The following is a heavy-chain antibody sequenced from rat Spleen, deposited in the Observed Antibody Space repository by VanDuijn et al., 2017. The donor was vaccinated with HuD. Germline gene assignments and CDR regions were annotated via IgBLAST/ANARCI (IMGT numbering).Heavy chain of an antibody. J-gene: IGHJ3*01. V-gene: IGHV5-25*01. CDR2: ISPSGGST. D-gene: IGHD1-1*01. CDR3: VRPAGTVVPNWYVH. CDR1: GFTFSNYD. Sequence: EVQLVESGGGLVQPGRSLKLSCAASGFTFSNYDMAWVRQAPTKGLEWVASISPSGGSTYYRDSGKGRFTISRDNAKSTLYLQIDSLKSEVTATYYCVRPAGTVVPNWYVHWGQGTLVTVSS.